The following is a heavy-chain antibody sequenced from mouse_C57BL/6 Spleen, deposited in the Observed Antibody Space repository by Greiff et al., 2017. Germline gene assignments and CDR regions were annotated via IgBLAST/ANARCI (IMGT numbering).Heavy chain of an antibody. J-gene: IGHJ2*01. CDR3: AGNDGYLYYCDY. Sequence: QVQLQQPGAELVKPGASVKLSCKASGYTFTSYWMHWVKQRPGQGLEWIGMIHPNSGSTNYNEKFKSKATLTVDKSSSTADMQLSRLTSEDSAVYYCAGNDGYLYYCDYWGQGTTLTVSS. CDR2: IHPNSGST. D-gene: IGHD2-3*01. V-gene: IGHV1-64*01. CDR1: GYTFTSYW.